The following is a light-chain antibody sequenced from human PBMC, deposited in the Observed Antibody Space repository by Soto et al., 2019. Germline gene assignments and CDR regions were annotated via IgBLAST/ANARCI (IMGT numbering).Light chain of an antibody. Sequence: QSALTQPASVSGSPGQSITISCTGTSRDIGDYNYVSWYQQHSGKAPKLMIYEVSNRPSGVSNRFSGSKSGNTASLTISGLQAEDEADYYCSSYRSSSTLGVFGTGTKLTVL. CDR3: SSYRSSSTLGV. V-gene: IGLV2-14*01. J-gene: IGLJ1*01. CDR1: SRDIGDYNY. CDR2: EVS.